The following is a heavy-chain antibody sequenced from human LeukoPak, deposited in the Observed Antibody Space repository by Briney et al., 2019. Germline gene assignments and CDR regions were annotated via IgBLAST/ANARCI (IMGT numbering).Heavy chain of an antibody. V-gene: IGHV3-30*04. CDR2: ISYDGSNK. CDR1: GFTFSSYA. D-gene: IGHD3-22*01. J-gene: IGHJ3*02. CDR3: ARIPTSMIVVADAFDI. Sequence: GGSLRLSCAASGFTFSSYAMHWVRQAPGKGLEWVAVISYDGSNKYYADSVKGRFTISRDNSKNTLYLQMNSLRAEDTAVYYCARIPTSMIVVADAFDIWGKGTMVTVSS.